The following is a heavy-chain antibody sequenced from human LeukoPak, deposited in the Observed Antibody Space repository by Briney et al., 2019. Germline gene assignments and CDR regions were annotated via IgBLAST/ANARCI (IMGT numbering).Heavy chain of an antibody. CDR3: ARSGFYDILTGYPIPV. V-gene: IGHV4-59*01. CDR2: IYYSGST. D-gene: IGHD3-9*01. CDR1: GGSISSYY. J-gene: IGHJ6*04. Sequence: SETLSLTCTVSGGSISSYYWGWIRQPPGKGLEWIGYIYYSGSTNYNPSLKSRVTISVDTSKNQFSLKLSSVTAADTAVYYCARSGFYDILTGYPIPVWGKGTTVTVSS.